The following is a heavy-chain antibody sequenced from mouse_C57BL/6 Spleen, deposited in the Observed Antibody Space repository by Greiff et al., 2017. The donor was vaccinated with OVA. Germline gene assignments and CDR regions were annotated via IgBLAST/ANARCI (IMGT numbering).Heavy chain of an antibody. CDR3: TAYSNYPCAY. J-gene: IGHJ3*01. V-gene: IGHV6-3*01. Sequence: EVKLEESGGGLVQPGGSMKLSCVASGFTFSNYWMNWVRQSPEKGLEWVAQIRLKSDNYATHYAESVKGRFTISRDDSKSSVYLQMNNLRAEDTGIYYCTAYSNYPCAYWGQGTLVTVSA. D-gene: IGHD2-5*01. CDR1: GFTFSNYW. CDR2: IRLKSDNYAT.